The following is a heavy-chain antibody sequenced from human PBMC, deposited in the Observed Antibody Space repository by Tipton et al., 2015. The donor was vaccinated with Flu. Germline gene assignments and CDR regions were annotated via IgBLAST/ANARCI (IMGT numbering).Heavy chain of an antibody. D-gene: IGHD3-10*01. CDR2: VFHTGSS. V-gene: IGHV4-38-2*02. CDR3: SRSTYYYGSGSSDY. CDR1: GYSISSDYY. Sequence: TLSLTCTVSGYSISSDYYGGWIRQPPGKGLEWIGNVFHTGSSYYNPSLKSRVTISLDTFQNQFSLKLISVTAADTAVYYCSRSTYYYGSGSSDYWGQGTLGAVSS. J-gene: IGHJ4*02.